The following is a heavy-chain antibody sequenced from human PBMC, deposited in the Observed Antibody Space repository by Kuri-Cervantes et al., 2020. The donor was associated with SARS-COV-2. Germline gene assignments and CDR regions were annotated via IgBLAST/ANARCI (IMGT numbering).Heavy chain of an antibody. CDR3: AREEDGSSSSLFDY. J-gene: IGHJ4*02. CDR1: GFSFSSYG. V-gene: IGHV3-30*03. Sequence: GGSLRLSCVASGFSFSSYGMHWVRQAPGKGLEWVALISYDGSDKDYADSVKGRFIISRDNSKNTLYLQMNSLRAEDTAVYYCAREEDGSSSSLFDYWGQGTLVTVSS. CDR2: ISYDGSDK. D-gene: IGHD6-6*01.